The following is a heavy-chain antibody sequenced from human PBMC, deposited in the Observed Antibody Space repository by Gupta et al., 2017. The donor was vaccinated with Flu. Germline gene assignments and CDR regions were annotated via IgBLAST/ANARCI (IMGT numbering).Heavy chain of an antibody. CDR3: ARAYCSSTSCYFWGILDY. CDR2: INHSGST. CDR1: GGSFSGYY. Sequence: QVQLQQWGAGLLKPSETLSLTCAVYGGSFSGYYWSWIRQPPGKGLEWIGEINHSGSTNYNPSLKSRVTISVDTSKNQFSLKLSSVTAADTAVYYCARAYCSSTSCYFWGILDYWGQGTLVTVSS. V-gene: IGHV4-34*01. J-gene: IGHJ4*02. D-gene: IGHD2-2*01.